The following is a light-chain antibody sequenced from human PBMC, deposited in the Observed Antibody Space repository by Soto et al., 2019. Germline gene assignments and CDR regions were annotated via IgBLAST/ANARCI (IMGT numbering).Light chain of an antibody. CDR1: SSDVGSDNL. CDR3: CSYAGSITYV. V-gene: IGLV2-23*02. J-gene: IGLJ1*01. CDR2: EVN. Sequence: QSALTQPASESGSPGQSITISCTGTSSDVGSDNLVSWYQQHPGKAPKFIIYEVNQRPAGVSYRFSGSKSGNTAYLTISGLQAEDEADYYCCSYAGSITYVFGTGTKLTVL.